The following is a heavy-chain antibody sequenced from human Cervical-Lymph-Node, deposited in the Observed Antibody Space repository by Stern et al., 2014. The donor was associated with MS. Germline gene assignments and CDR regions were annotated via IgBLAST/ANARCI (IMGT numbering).Heavy chain of an antibody. Sequence: QVQLMQSGSELKKPGASVKVSCKASGYTFTSYAMNWVRQAPGQGLEWMGWINNNTGNPTYAQGFTGRFDFDLDTSTSTAYLQISSLKAEDTAVYYCARAELLYYYYGMDVWGQGTTVTVSS. CDR2: INNNTGNP. V-gene: IGHV7-4-1*02. CDR1: GYTFTSYA. CDR3: ARAELLYYYYGMDV. J-gene: IGHJ6*02. D-gene: IGHD2-15*01.